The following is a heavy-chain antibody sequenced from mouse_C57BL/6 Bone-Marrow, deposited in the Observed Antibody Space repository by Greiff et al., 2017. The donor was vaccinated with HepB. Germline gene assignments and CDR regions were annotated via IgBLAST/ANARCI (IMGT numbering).Heavy chain of an antibody. Sequence: EVQVVESGGGLVKPGGSLKLSCAASGFTFSSYTMSWVRQTPEKRLEWVATISGGGGNTYYPDSVKGRFTISRANAKNTLYLQMSSLRSEDTALYYYASPDYSNYVWFAYWGQGTLVTVSA. CDR1: GFTFSSYT. J-gene: IGHJ3*01. V-gene: IGHV5-9*01. CDR2: ISGGGGNT. D-gene: IGHD2-5*01. CDR3: ASPDYSNYVWFAY.